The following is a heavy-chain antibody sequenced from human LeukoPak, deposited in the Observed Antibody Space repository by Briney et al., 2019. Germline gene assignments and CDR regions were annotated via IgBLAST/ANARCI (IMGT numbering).Heavy chain of an antibody. CDR2: IVVGSGNT. CDR1: GFTFTSSA. J-gene: IGHJ3*02. V-gene: IGHV1-58*01. D-gene: IGHD3-22*01. Sequence: SVKVSCKASGFTFTSSAVQWVRQARGQRLEWIGWIVVGSGNTNYAQKFQERVTITRDMSTSTAYMKLSSLRSEDTAVYYCAADGGYYDSSGGNDAFDIWGQGTMVTVSS. CDR3: AADGGYYDSSGGNDAFDI.